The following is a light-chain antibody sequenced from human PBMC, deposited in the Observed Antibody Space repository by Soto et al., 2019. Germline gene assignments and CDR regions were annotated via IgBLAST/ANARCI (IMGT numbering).Light chain of an antibody. J-gene: IGLJ1*01. Sequence: QSVLTQPPSASGTPGQRVTISCSGSTSNIGSNTVNWYQQLPGTAPKLLIYSHNQRPSGVPDRFSGSKSGTSASLAISGLQSEDEADYYCAAWDDRLSGYVFGTGTKVTVL. V-gene: IGLV1-44*01. CDR3: AAWDDRLSGYV. CDR1: TSNIGSNT. CDR2: SHN.